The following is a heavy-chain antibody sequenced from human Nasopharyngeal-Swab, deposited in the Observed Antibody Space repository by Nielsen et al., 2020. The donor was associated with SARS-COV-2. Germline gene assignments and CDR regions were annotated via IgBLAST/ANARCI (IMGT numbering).Heavy chain of an antibody. J-gene: IGHJ4*02. CDR2: FDPEDGET. Sequence: ASVKVSCKVSGHTLTQLSMNWVRQAPGGGLEWMGAFDPEDGETIYAQKFQGRVIMTEDTSTDTAYLELRRLTSDDTAVYYCATEEGSGTYSVNHFDYWGQRTLVTVSS. CDR1: GHTLTQLS. D-gene: IGHD1-26*01. CDR3: ATEEGSGTYSVNHFDY. V-gene: IGHV1-24*01.